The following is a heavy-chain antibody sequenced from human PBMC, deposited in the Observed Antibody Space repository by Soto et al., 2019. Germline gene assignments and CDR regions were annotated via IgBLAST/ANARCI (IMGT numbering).Heavy chain of an antibody. CDR3: ARGPKGIVVVPAAYYYYYMDV. J-gene: IGHJ6*03. V-gene: IGHV1-69*02. D-gene: IGHD2-2*01. Sequence: QVQLVQSGAEVKKPGSSVKVSCKASGGTFSSYTISWVRQAPGQGLEWMGRIIPILGIANYAQKFQGRVTITADKSTRTAYMELSSLRSEDTAVYYCARGPKGIVVVPAAYYYYYMDVWGKGTTVTVSS. CDR2: IIPILGIA. CDR1: GGTFSSYT.